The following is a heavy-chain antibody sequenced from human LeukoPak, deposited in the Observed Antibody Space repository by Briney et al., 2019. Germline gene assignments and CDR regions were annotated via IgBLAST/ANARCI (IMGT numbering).Heavy chain of an antibody. CDR2: INPSGGST. J-gene: IGHJ5*02. CDR1: GYTCTSYY. CDR3: ARARYNWNYDWFDP. Sequence: ASVKVSCKASGYTCTSYYVHWVRQAPGQGLEWMGIINPSGGSTSYAQKFQGRVTITTDESTSTAYMELSSLRSEDTAVYYCARARYNWNYDWFDPWGQGTLVTVSS. V-gene: IGHV1-46*01. D-gene: IGHD1-7*01.